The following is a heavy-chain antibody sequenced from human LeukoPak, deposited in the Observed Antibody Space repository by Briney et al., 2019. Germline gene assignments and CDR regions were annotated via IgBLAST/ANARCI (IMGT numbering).Heavy chain of an antibody. Sequence: ESGPALVKPTQTLTLTCTFSGFSLRTSGMCVSWIRQPPGKALEWLARIDWDNDKYYTTSLKTRLTISKDTSKNQVVLTMTNMDPVDTATHYCVRTRPVSGWFDPWGQGTLVTVSS. CDR3: VRTRPVSGWFDP. CDR1: GFSLRTSGMC. V-gene: IGHV2-70*11. CDR2: IDWDNDK. J-gene: IGHJ5*02. D-gene: IGHD5/OR15-5a*01.